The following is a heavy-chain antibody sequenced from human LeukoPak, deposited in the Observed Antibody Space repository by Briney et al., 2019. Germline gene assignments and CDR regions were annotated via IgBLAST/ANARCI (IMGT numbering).Heavy chain of an antibody. CDR2: ISGSGGST. CDR3: ASDIIAVAGTPFDY. V-gene: IGHV3-23*01. J-gene: IGHJ4*02. Sequence: PGGSLRLSCAASGFTFSSYGMSWVRQAPGKGLEWVSAISGSGGSTYYADSVKGRFTISRDNSKNTLYLQMNSLRAEDTAVYYCASDIIAVAGTPFDYWGQGTLVTVSS. D-gene: IGHD6-19*01. CDR1: GFTFSSYG.